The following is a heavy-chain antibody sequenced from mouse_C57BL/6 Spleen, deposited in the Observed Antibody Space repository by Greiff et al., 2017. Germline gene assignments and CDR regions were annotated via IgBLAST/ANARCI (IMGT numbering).Heavy chain of an antibody. J-gene: IGHJ2*01. CDR3: TRPRTTVVGNYFDY. V-gene: IGHV6-6*01. CDR1: GFTFSDAW. CDR2: IRNKANNHAT. Sequence: EVHLVESGGGLVQPGGSMKLSCAASGFTFSDAWMDWVRQSPEKGLEWVAEIRNKANNHATYYAESVKGRFTISRDDSKSSVYLQMNSLRAEDTGIYYCTRPRTTVVGNYFDYWGQGTTLTVSS. D-gene: IGHD1-1*01.